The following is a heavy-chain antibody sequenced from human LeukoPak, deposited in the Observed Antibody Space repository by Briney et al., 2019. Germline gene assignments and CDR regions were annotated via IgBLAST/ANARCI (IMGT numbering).Heavy chain of an antibody. CDR2: IYTSGST. V-gene: IGHV4-4*07. Sequence: SETLSLTCTVSGGSISSYYWSWIRQPAGKGLEWIGRIYTSGSTNYNPSLKSRVTMSVDTSKNQFSLKLSSVTAADTAVYYCARGWRDYVWGSYRHYFDYWGQGTLVTVSS. D-gene: IGHD3-16*02. CDR1: GGSISSYY. J-gene: IGHJ4*02. CDR3: ARGWRDYVWGSYRHYFDY.